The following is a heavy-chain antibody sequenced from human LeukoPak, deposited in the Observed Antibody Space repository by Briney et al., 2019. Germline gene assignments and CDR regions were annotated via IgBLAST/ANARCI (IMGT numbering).Heavy chain of an antibody. CDR1: GDSITSGSYY. CDR3: ARDRSTVTPPQPVDI. J-gene: IGHJ3*02. CDR2: IYYSGNT. D-gene: IGHD4-17*01. Sequence: SSETLSLTCTVSGDSITSGSYYWGWIRQPPGRGLEWIGSIYYSGNTYYNPSLKSRVTISVDTSNNEFSLRLTSVTAADTAVYYCARDRSTVTPPQPVDIWGQGTMVTVSS. V-gene: IGHV4-39*07.